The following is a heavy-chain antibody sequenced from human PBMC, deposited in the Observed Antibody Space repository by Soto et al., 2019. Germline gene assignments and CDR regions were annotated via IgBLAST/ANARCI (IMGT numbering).Heavy chain of an antibody. V-gene: IGHV1-69*01. CDR1: GGTFSSYA. D-gene: IGHD1-1*01. CDR2: IIPIFGTA. Sequence: QVQLVQSGAEVKKPGSSVKVSCKASGGTFSSYAISWVRQAPGQGLEWMGGIIPIFGTANYAQKVQGRVXXXADXXXXXXXXXXXXXRSXXXXXXXXXXRGGTTFXXXXXXXXXG. J-gene: IGHJ1*01. CDR3: XXRGGTTFXXXXXXXX.